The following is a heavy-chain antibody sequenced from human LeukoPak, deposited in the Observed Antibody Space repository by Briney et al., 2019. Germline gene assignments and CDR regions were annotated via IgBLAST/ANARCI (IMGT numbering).Heavy chain of an antibody. D-gene: IGHD3-9*01. CDR2: IIPIFGTA. V-gene: IGHV1-69*01. CDR1: GGTFSSYA. Sequence: SVKVSCKASGGTFSSYAISWVRQAPGQGLEWMGGIIPIFGTANYAQKFQGRVTITADESTSTAYMELSSLRSEDTAVYYCATLRPRLRYFDWSMGYYGMDVWGKGTTVTVSS. CDR3: ATLRPRLRYFDWSMGYYGMDV. J-gene: IGHJ6*04.